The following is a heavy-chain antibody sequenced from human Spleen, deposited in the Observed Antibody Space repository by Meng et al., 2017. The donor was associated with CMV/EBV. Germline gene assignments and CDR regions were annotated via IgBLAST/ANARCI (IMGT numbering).Heavy chain of an antibody. CDR3: AIGLSGRVEGMVYFDH. D-gene: IGHD2-15*01. CDR2: IIPFVATA. CDR1: GATFSSSD. V-gene: IGHV1-69*06. Sequence: SVKVSCKVSGATFSSSDITWVRQAPGQGLEWMGGIIPFVATAYYAQQFEGRLTITADKSTTTAYMELSYLRFDDAAVYYCAIGLSGRVEGMVYFDHWGQGTVVTVSS. J-gene: IGHJ4*02.